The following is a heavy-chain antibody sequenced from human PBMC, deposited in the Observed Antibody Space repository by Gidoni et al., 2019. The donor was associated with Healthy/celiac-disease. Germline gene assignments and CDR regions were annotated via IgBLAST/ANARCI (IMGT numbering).Heavy chain of an antibody. V-gene: IGHV1-2*02. CDR2: INPNSGGT. D-gene: IGHD3-9*01. CDR1: GYTFTGYY. CDR3: ARGNRIVLRYFDWLLYG. J-gene: IGHJ4*02. Sequence: QVHLVQSGAEVKKPGASVQVSCKASGYTFTGYYIHWVRQAPGQGLEWMGWINPNSGGTNYAQKFQGRVTMTRDTSISTAYMELSRLRSDDTAVYYCARGNRIVLRYFDWLLYGWGQGTLVTVSS.